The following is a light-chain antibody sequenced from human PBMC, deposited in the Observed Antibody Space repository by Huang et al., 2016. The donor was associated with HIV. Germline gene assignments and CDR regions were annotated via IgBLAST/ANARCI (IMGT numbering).Light chain of an antibody. CDR3: QQYYSTQT. Sequence: DIVMTQSPDSLAVSLGERATINCKPSQSVLYSSNNKNYLAWYQQKPGQPPKLLIYLASTRESGVPDRFSGSGSGTDFTLTISSLQAEDVAVYYCQQYYSTQTFGQGTKVEIK. CDR1: QSVLYSSNNKNY. V-gene: IGKV4-1*01. J-gene: IGKJ1*01. CDR2: LAS.